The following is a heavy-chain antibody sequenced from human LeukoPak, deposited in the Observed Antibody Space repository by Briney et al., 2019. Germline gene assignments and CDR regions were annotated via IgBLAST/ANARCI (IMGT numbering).Heavy chain of an antibody. CDR2: ISSSGSTI. V-gene: IGHV3-11*01. CDR1: GFTFSDYY. CDR3: ARMYEQWLGTGTFDY. J-gene: IGHJ4*02. D-gene: IGHD6-19*01. Sequence: KSGGSLRLSCAASGFTFSDYYMSWIRQAPGEGLEWVSYISSSGSTIYYADSVKGRFTISRDNAKNSLYLQMNSLRAEDTAVYYCARMYEQWLGTGTFDYWGQGTLVTVSS.